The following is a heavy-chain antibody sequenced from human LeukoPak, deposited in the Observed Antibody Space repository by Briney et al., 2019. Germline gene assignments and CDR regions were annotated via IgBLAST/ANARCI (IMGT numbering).Heavy chain of an antibody. CDR2: ISSSGSYI. CDR3: AREVLNDY. V-gene: IGHV3-21*01. Sequence: PGGSLRLSCAASGFTFSSYSMNWVRQAPGKGLEWVSSISSSGSYIYYADSVKGRFTISRDNAKNSLYLQMNSLRAEDTAVYYCAREVLNDYWGQGTLVTVSS. J-gene: IGHJ4*02. CDR1: GFTFSSYS.